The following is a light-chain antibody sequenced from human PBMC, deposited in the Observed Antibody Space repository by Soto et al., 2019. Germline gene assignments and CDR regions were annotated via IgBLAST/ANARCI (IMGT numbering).Light chain of an antibody. Sequence: DIQMTQSPSSLSASVGDRVTITCRASQSISSSLNWYQQKPGKAPKLLIYDASSLQSGVPSRFSGSGSGTDFTLTISSLQPEDFATYYCQQSYSISWTFGQGTKVEIK. CDR3: QQSYSISWT. CDR1: QSISSS. J-gene: IGKJ1*01. CDR2: DAS. V-gene: IGKV1-39*01.